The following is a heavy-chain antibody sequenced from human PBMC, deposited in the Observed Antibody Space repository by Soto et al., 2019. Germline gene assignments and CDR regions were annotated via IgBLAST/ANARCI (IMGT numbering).Heavy chain of an antibody. J-gene: IGHJ5*02. Sequence: QVQLVQSGAEVKKPGASVKVSCKASGYTFTSYGISWVRQAPGQGLEWMGWISAYNGNTNYAQKLQGRVTMTTDTSTSTAYMELRSLSSDDTAVYYCARLGYHYDSSGYSWFDPWGQGTLLTVSS. V-gene: IGHV1-18*01. D-gene: IGHD3-22*01. CDR3: ARLGYHYDSSGYSWFDP. CDR2: ISAYNGNT. CDR1: GYTFTSYG.